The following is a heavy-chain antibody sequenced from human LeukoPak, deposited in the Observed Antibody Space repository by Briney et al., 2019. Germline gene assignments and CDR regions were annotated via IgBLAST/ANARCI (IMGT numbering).Heavy chain of an antibody. CDR3: ARDGTYYYDSSGYPPFDY. D-gene: IGHD3-22*01. V-gene: IGHV1-46*01. J-gene: IGHJ4*02. Sequence: ASVTVSCTASGHTFTSYYMHWVRQAPGQGLEWMGIINPSGGSTSYAQKFQGRVTMTRDTSTRTVYMELSSLRSEDTAVYYCARDGTYYYDSSGYPPFDYWGQGTLVTVSS. CDR1: GHTFTSYY. CDR2: INPSGGST.